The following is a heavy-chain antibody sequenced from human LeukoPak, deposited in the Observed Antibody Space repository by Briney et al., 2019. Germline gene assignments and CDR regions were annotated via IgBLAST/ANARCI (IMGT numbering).Heavy chain of an antibody. Sequence: GGSLRLSCAASGFTFSSYGMHWVRQAPGKGLEWVAVIWYDGSNKYYADSVKGRFTISRDNSKNTLYLQMSSLRAEDTAVYYCARDYLPYYYYYGMDVWGQGTTVTVSS. CDR2: IWYDGSNK. V-gene: IGHV3-33*01. CDR3: ARDYLPYYYYYGMDV. J-gene: IGHJ6*02. CDR1: GFTFSSYG.